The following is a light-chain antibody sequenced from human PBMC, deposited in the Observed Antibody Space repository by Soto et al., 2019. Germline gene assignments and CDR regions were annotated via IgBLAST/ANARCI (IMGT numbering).Light chain of an antibody. J-gene: IGKJ1*01. CDR3: QQRSNGPIT. Sequence: MTQSPATLSASLGERATLSCRASESVSSNLAWYQQRPGQAPRLVIYGASTRATGIPARFSGGGSGTEFTLTISSLEPEDVAVYYCQQRSNGPITFGQGTKVDIK. CDR1: ESVSSN. V-gene: IGKV3-15*01. CDR2: GAS.